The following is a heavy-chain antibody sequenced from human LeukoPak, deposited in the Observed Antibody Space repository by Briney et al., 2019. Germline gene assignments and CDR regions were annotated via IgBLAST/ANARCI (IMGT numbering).Heavy chain of an antibody. CDR2: IIPILGIA. D-gene: IGHD3-9*01. CDR1: GGTFSSYA. V-gene: IGHV1-69*04. J-gene: IGHJ5*02. CDR3: ASRPYYDILTGFSPGDWFDP. Sequence: ASVKVSCKASGGTFSSYAISWVRQAPGQGLEWMGRIIPILGIANYAQKFQGRVTITADKSTSTAYMKLSSLRSEDTAVYYCASRPYYDILTGFSPGDWFDPWGQGTLVTVSS.